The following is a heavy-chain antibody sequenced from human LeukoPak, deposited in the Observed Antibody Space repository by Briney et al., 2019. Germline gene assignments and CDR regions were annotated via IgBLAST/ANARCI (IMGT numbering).Heavy chain of an antibody. D-gene: IGHD6-6*01. CDR1: GFTFSSYW. CDR3: ARVLYSNSNFDY. CDR2: IKQDGSEN. Sequence: PGGSLRLSCAASGFTFSSYWMSWVRQAPGKGLEWVANIKQDGSENHYVDSVKGRFTISRDNAMNSLYLQMNNLRAEDAAVYYCARVLYSNSNFDYWGQGTLVTVSS. V-gene: IGHV3-7*01. J-gene: IGHJ4*02.